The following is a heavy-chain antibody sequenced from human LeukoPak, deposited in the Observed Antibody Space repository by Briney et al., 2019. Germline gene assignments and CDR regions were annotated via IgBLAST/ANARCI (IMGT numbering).Heavy chain of an antibody. CDR2: IYYSGST. V-gene: IGHV4-59*01. J-gene: IGHJ4*02. CDR1: GGSISSYY. CDR3: ARGDSLDY. Sequence: SETLSLSGTVSGGSISSYYWSWIRQPPGKGLEWIGYIYYSGSTNYNPSLKSRVTISVDTSKNQFSLKLSSVTAADTAVYYCARGDSLDYWGQGTLVTVSS.